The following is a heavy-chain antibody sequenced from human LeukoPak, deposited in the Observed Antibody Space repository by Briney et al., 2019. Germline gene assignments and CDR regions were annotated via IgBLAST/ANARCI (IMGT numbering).Heavy chain of an antibody. Sequence: SETLSLTCAVYGGSFSGYYWSWIRQPPGKGLEWIGEINHSGSTNYNPSLKSRVTISVDTSKNQFSLKLSSVTAADTAVYYCARLGYHLSSSSPSPSWYFDLWGRGTLVTVSS. V-gene: IGHV4-34*01. D-gene: IGHD6-6*01. CDR2: INHSGST. J-gene: IGHJ2*01. CDR1: GGSFSGYY. CDR3: ARLGYHLSSSSPSPSWYFDL.